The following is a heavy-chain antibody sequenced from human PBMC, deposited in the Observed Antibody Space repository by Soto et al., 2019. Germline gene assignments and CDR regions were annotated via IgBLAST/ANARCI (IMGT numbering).Heavy chain of an antibody. V-gene: IGHV4-59*01. D-gene: IGHD2-15*01. CDR2: IYYSGST. J-gene: IGHJ6*02. CDR3: ARNPCGGSGGSCYSGGYYYYYNGMDV. Sequence: QVQLQESGPGLVKPSETLSLTCTVSGGSISSYYWSWIRQPPGKGLEWIGYIYYSGSTNYNPSRKSRVTISVDTSKNQFSLKLSSVTAADTAVYYCARNPCGGSGGSCYSGGYYYYYNGMDVWGQGTTVTVSS. CDR1: GGSISSYY.